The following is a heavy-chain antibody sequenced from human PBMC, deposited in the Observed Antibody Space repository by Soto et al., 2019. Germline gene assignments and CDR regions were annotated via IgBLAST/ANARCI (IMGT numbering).Heavy chain of an antibody. CDR3: ARAPLLRYEYFQH. D-gene: IGHD4-17*01. CDR2: IIPILGIA. Sequence: QVQLVQSGAEVKKPGSSVKVSCKASGGTFSSYTISWVRQAPGQGLEWMGRIIPILGIANYAQKFQGRVTITADKSTSTAYMELSSLRSEATAVYYCARAPLLRYEYFQHWGQGTLVTVSS. J-gene: IGHJ1*01. CDR1: GGTFSSYT. V-gene: IGHV1-69*02.